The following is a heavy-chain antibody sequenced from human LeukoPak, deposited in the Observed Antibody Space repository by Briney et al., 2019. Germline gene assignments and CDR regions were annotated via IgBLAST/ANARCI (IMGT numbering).Heavy chain of an antibody. Sequence: PSETLSLTCTVSGGSISSYYWSWIRQPAGKGLEWIGRIYSNGITNYNPSLKSRVTMSVDTSKKEFSLKLSSVTAADTAVYYCASSPNFYYYYMDVWGKGTTVTVS. CDR2: IYSNGIT. CDR1: GGSISSYY. V-gene: IGHV4-4*07. J-gene: IGHJ6*03. CDR3: ASSPNFYYYYMDV.